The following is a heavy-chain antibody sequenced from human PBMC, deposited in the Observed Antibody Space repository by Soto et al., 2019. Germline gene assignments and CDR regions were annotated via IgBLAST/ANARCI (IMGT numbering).Heavy chain of an antibody. V-gene: IGHV4-34*01. CDR3: ARPGGYCSGGSCYNYYYYMDV. D-gene: IGHD2-15*01. CDR1: GGSFSGYY. Sequence: PSETLSLTCAVYGGSFSGYYWSWIRQPPGKGLEWIGEINHSGSTNYNPSLKSRVTISVDTSKNQFSLKLSSVTAADTAVYYCARPGGYCSGGSCYNYYYYMDVWGKGTTVTVSS. CDR2: INHSGST. J-gene: IGHJ6*03.